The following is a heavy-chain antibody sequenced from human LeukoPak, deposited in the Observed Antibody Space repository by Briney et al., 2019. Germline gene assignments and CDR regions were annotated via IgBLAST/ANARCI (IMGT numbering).Heavy chain of an antibody. CDR1: GLTFRSYT. CDR3: ARALGSSACYYLKVDAFDI. CDR2: IDRTSTLI. Sequence: GGSLRLSCAASGLTFRSYTMNWVRQAPGKGLEWVSSIDRTSTLIYYADSVKGRFTISRDTAKNSLYLQMNSLRAEDTAVYFCARALGSSACYYLKVDAFDIWGQGTMVTVSS. V-gene: IGHV3-21*01. D-gene: IGHD3-22*01. J-gene: IGHJ3*02.